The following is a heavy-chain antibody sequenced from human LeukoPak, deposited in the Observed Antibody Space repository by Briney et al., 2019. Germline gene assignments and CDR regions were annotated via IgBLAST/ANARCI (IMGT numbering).Heavy chain of an antibody. CDR2: IYYSGST. CDR1: GGSISSYY. D-gene: IGHD3-10*01. Sequence: SSETLSLTCTVSGGSISSYYWSWIRQPPGKGLEWIGYIYYSGSTNYNPSLKSRVTISVDTSKNQFSLKLSSVTAADTAVYYCARGFYGSGSYSPPYYYMDVWGKGTTVTISS. J-gene: IGHJ6*03. V-gene: IGHV4-59*01. CDR3: ARGFYGSGSYSPPYYYMDV.